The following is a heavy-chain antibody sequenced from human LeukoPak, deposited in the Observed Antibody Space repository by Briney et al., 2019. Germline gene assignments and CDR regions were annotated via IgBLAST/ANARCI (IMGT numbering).Heavy chain of an antibody. CDR1: GVSISSGSYY. J-gene: IGHJ6*03. CDR2: IYTSGST. D-gene: IGHD4-17*01. CDR3: ARALYGVNYYYYYYMDV. V-gene: IGHV4-61*02. Sequence: SEPLSLTCTVSGVSISSGSYYWRWIRQPAGKGPEWFGRIYTSGSTNYDPSLKGHLTVSVDTSKNQFSLKLRSVTAADTAVYYCARALYGVNYYYYYYMDVWGKGTTVTISS.